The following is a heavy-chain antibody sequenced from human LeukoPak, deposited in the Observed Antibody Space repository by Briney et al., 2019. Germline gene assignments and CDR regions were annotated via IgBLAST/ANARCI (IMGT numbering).Heavy chain of an antibody. D-gene: IGHD4-17*01. CDR1: GFIFNTYG. V-gene: IGHV3-30*18. J-gene: IGHJ4*02. CDR3: AKGKTTYGDYDR. CDR2: VSYDGNSK. Sequence: GTSLRLSCAASGFIFNTYGVHWVRLAPGKGLEWVAVVSYDGNSKYYADSVKGRFTVSRDNSKNTLCLQMNSLRAEDTAVYYCAKGKTTYGDYDRWGQGTLVTVSS.